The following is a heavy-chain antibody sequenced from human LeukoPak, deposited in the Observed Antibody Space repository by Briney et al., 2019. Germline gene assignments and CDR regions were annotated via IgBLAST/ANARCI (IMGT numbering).Heavy chain of an antibody. D-gene: IGHD4-23*01. Sequence: GESLKISCKGSGYNFSNYWIGWVRQMPGKGLEWMGIIYPGDSDTRYSPSFQGQVTISVDKSISTAYLQWSSLKASDSAMYYCARQSTVVTPRAFDIWGQGTMVTLSS. CDR1: GYNFSNYW. CDR3: ARQSTVVTPRAFDI. V-gene: IGHV5-51*01. CDR2: IYPGDSDT. J-gene: IGHJ3*02.